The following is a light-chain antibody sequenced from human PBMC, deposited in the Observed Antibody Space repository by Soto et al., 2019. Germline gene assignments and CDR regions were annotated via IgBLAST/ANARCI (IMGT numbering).Light chain of an antibody. Sequence: IVMTQSPAARAATPGGAATLSCRTSPSVDSYLAWYQQKPGQAPRLLIFGASTRDSGIPARFSGSGSGTDFTLTISSLQSEDFAVYICQQYDKWPLTFGGGTKVDIK. CDR3: QQYDKWPLT. J-gene: IGKJ4*01. V-gene: IGKV3D-15*01. CDR1: PSVDSY. CDR2: GAS.